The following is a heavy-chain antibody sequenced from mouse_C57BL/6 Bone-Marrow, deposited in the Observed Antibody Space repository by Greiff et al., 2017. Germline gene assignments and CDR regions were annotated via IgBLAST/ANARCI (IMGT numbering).Heavy chain of an antibody. V-gene: IGHV1-82*01. Sequence: QVQLQQSGPELVKPGASVKISCKASGYAFSSSWMNWVKQRPGKGLEWIGRIYPGDGDTNYNGKFKGKATLTADKSSSTAYMQLSSLTSEDSAVYFCASLELRAYWGQGTPVTVSA. CDR1: GYAFSSSW. CDR2: IYPGDGDT. D-gene: IGHD1-1*01. J-gene: IGHJ3*01. CDR3: ASLELRAY.